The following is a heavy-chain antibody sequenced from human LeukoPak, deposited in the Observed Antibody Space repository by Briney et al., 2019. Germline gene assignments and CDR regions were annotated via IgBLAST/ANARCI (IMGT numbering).Heavy chain of an antibody. CDR1: GFTVSSKY. CDR3: ARERITMIVVVGTPNYYYYGMDV. D-gene: IGHD3-22*01. Sequence: PGGSLRLSCAASGFTVSSKYMSWVRQAPGKGLEWVSVIYSGGSTYYADSVKGRFTISRDNSKNTLYLQMNSLRAEDTAVYYCARERITMIVVVGTPNYYYYGMDVWGQGTTVTVSS. J-gene: IGHJ6*02. V-gene: IGHV3-66*01. CDR2: IYSGGST.